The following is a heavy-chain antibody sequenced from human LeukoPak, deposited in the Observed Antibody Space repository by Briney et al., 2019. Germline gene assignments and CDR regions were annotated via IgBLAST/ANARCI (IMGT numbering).Heavy chain of an antibody. CDR2: SKNRGNAYST. CDR3: TRLFYYGSSGYYPDH. CDR1: GFTFSDHH. V-gene: IGHV3-72*01. J-gene: IGHJ4*02. D-gene: IGHD3-22*01. Sequence: PGGSLRLSCAVSGFTFSDHHMDWVRQAPGKGLEWIGRSKNRGNAYSTVYAASVKGRFSFSRDDAQNSLYLQMNSLKTEDTAVYYRTRLFYYGSSGYYPDHWGQGTLVTVSS.